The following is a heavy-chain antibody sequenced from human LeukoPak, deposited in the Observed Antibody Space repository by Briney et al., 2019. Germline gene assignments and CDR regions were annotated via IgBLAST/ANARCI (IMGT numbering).Heavy chain of an antibody. V-gene: IGHV3-7*03. CDR1: GFSLSTYW. CDR3: ASRVIGSVTTDY. D-gene: IGHD4-17*01. J-gene: IGHJ4*02. CDR2: IKTDGSQK. Sequence: GGSLRLSCAASGFSLSTYWMTWVRQAPGKGLEWVANIKTDGSQKYDVDSVKGRFTISRDNAKNSLYLQMNSLRAEDTAVYYCASRVIGSVTTDYWGQGTLVTVSS.